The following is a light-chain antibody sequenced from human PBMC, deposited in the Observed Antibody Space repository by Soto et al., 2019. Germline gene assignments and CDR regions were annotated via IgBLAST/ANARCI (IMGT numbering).Light chain of an antibody. J-gene: IGKJ5*01. CDR1: QDIGTY. V-gene: IGKV1-39*01. Sequence: DIQMTQSPSSLSASIGDRVIITCRASQDIGTYLNWYQHKPGKAPKHLIYAASSLQTGVPPRFTGSGSGTEYTLTIDSLQPEDFANYYCQQSYTTPRITFGQGTRLEIK. CDR3: QQSYTTPRIT. CDR2: AAS.